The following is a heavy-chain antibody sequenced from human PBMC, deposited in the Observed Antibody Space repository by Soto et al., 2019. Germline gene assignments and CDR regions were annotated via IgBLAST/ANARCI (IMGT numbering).Heavy chain of an antibody. Sequence: EYLKVSFKGSGYVFASYWIGWVRQMPGKGLEWMGIIYPVDSDTRYSPSFQGQVTISADKSIRTAYLQWSSLKASDTAMYYCARRMVRGVYNGMDVWGQGTTVTVSS. CDR1: GYVFASYW. J-gene: IGHJ6*02. CDR3: ARRMVRGVYNGMDV. CDR2: IYPVDSDT. V-gene: IGHV5-51*01. D-gene: IGHD3-10*01.